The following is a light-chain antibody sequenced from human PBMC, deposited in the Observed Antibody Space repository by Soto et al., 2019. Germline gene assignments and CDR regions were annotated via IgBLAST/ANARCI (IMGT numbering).Light chain of an antibody. Sequence: QSVLTQPASVSGSPGQSITISCTGTSSAVGSYNLVSWYQQHPGKAPKLIIYEGSKRPSGVSTRFSGSKSGYTASLTISGLQAEDEADYHCCSYAGSSTFVVFGGGTKVTVL. CDR1: SSAVGSYNL. V-gene: IGLV2-23*03. CDR2: EGS. CDR3: CSYAGSSTFVV. J-gene: IGLJ2*01.